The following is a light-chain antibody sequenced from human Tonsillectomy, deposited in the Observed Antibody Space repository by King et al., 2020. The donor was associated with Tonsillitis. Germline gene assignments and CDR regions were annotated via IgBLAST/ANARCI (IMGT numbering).Light chain of an antibody. CDR3: LSADSGRSSV. V-gene: IGLV3-16*01. J-gene: IGLJ1*01. Sequence: PSGIPERFSGSSSGTIVTLTISGVQAEDEADYYCLSADSGRSSVFGTGTKVT.